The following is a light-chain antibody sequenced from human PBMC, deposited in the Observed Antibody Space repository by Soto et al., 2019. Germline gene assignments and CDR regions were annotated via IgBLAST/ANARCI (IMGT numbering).Light chain of an antibody. CDR2: GAS. CDR1: RSVTNNP. CDR3: QQHNSSPIT. J-gene: IGKJ5*01. V-gene: IGKV3-20*01. Sequence: EIVMTQSPATLSFSPGERATLSCRASRSVTNNPLAWHQQKPGQTPRLLIYGASSRATGIPDRFSGSGSGTDFTLTISRLEPEDFAVYYCQQHNSSPITFGQGTRLEI.